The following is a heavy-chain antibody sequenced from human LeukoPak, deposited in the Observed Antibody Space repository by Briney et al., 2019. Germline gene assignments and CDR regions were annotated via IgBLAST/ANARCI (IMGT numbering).Heavy chain of an antibody. J-gene: IGHJ6*03. D-gene: IGHD6-13*01. Sequence: GGSLRLSCAASGFTFSSYWMSWVRQAPGKGLEWVASIKQDGSEKYYVDSVKGRFTISRDNAKNSLYLQMNSLRAEDTAVYYCARSGSSWFYYYYYMDVWGKGTTVTVSS. CDR2: IKQDGSEK. V-gene: IGHV3-7*01. CDR3: ARSGSSWFYYYYYMDV. CDR1: GFTFSSYW.